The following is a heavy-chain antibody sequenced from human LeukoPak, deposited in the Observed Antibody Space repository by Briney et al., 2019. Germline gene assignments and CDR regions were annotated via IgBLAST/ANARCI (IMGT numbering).Heavy chain of an antibody. CDR2: IYTSGST. CDR1: GGSISSGSYY. V-gene: IGHV4-61*02. D-gene: IGHD6-13*01. CDR3: ARNIAAASRGAFDI. J-gene: IGHJ3*02. Sequence: SETLSLTCTVSGGSISSGSYYWSWIRQPAGKGLEWIGRIYTSGSTNYNPSLKSRVTMSVDTSKNQFSLKLSSVTAADTAVYYCARNIAAASRGAFDIWGQGTMVTVSS.